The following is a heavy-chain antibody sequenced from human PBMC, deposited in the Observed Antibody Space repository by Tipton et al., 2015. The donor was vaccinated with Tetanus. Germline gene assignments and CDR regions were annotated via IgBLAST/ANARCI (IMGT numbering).Heavy chain of an antibody. CDR3: ARHQSGYFTPFDY. CDR2: IYESGDT. D-gene: IGHD3-3*01. J-gene: IGHJ4*02. Sequence: LRLSCTVSGDSISGGSYYWAWIRQPPGKGLEWIGSIYESGDTYYIPSLKSRVTISVDTPKNHFSLKLNSMTATDTAVYFCARHQSGYFTPFDYWGQGTLVTVSS. CDR1: GDSISGGSYY. V-gene: IGHV4-39*01.